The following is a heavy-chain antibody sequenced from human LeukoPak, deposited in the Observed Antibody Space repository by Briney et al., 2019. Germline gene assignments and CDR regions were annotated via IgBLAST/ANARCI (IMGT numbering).Heavy chain of an antibody. CDR1: GFTFSDYY. CDR2: ISSSGSTI. V-gene: IGHV3-11*01. D-gene: IGHD6-13*01. Sequence: GGSLRLSCAASGFTFSDYYMIWLRQAPGKGPEWVSYISSSGSTIYYADSVKGRFTISRDNAKNSLYLQMNSLRADDTAVYHCARDPPYSSSSYYFDYWGQGTLVTVSS. CDR3: ARDPPYSSSSYYFDY. J-gene: IGHJ4*02.